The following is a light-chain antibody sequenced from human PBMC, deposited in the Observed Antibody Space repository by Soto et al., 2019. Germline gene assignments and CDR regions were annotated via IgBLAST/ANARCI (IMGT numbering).Light chain of an antibody. CDR3: QHYNSYSEA. Sequence: DLQMTQSRSPLSGSVGDRVTITCRASQTISSWLAWYPQKKGKAPKLLIYKASTLKSGVPSRFRGRGSWTECTLTISRLQPDDVETDYCQHYNSYSEAFGQGTKVDIK. J-gene: IGKJ1*01. CDR2: KAS. CDR1: QTISSW. V-gene: IGKV1-5*03.